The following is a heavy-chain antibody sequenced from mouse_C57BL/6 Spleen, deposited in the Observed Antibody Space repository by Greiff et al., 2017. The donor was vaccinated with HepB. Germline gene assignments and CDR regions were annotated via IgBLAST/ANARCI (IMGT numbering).Heavy chain of an antibody. D-gene: IGHD1-1*01. J-gene: IGHJ2*01. CDR1: GYAFSSSW. Sequence: VQLQQSGPELVKPGASVKISCKASGYAFSSSWMNWVKQRPGKGLEWIGRIYPGDGDTNYNGKFKGKATLTADKSSSTAYMQLSSLTSEDSAVYFCARGYGSSVDYWGQGTTLTVSS. CDR3: ARGYGSSVDY. V-gene: IGHV1-82*01. CDR2: IYPGDGDT.